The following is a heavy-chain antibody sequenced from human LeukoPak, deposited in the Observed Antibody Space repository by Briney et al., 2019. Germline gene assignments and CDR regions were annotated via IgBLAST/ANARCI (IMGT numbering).Heavy chain of an antibody. J-gene: IGHJ3*02. CDR2: VRSEGSDK. CDR1: GFTFSYYG. CDR3: RCGSGTYSDVFDI. Sequence: GGSLRLSCVASGFTFSYYGIHWVRQAPGKGLEWVAFVRSEGSDKYYADSVKGRFTISRDNSKNTLYLQMNSLRAEDTAVYYCRCGSGTYSDVFDIWGQGTMVTVSS. V-gene: IGHV3-30*02. D-gene: IGHD3-10*01.